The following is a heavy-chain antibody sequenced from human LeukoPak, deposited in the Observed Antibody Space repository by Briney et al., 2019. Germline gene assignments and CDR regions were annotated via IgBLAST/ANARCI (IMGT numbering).Heavy chain of an antibody. J-gene: IGHJ4*02. CDR1: GYTFTGYY. Sequence: ASVKVSCKASGYTFTGYYMHWVRQAPGQGLERMGRINPNSGGTNYAQKFQGRVTMTRDTSISTAYMELSRLRSDDTAVYYCARCTNGTRGLFDYWGQGTLVTVSS. V-gene: IGHV1-2*06. CDR3: ARCTNGTRGLFDY. CDR2: INPNSGGT. D-gene: IGHD2-8*01.